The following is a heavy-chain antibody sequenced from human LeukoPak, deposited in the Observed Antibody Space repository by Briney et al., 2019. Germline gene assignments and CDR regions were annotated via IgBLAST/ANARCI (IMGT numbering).Heavy chain of an antibody. CDR1: GYSFTSYW. Sequence: GESLRISCKGSGYSFTSYWISWVRQMPGKGLEXXXXIDPSDSYTNYSPSFQGHVTISADKSISTAYLQWSSLKASDTAMYYCARLRYDILTGYQKDYWGQGTLVTVSS. D-gene: IGHD3-9*01. V-gene: IGHV5-10-1*01. CDR3: ARLRYDILTGYQKDY. J-gene: IGHJ4*02. CDR2: IDPSDSYT.